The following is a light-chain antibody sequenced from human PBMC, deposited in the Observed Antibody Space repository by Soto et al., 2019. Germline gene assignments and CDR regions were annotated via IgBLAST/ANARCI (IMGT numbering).Light chain of an antibody. J-gene: IGLJ3*02. V-gene: IGLV2-14*03. Sequence: QSALTQPASVSGSPGQSITISCTGTSTDVGGYNFVSWYQQYPGEAPKLIIYEVSNRPSGVSNRFSGSKSGNTASLTISGLQAEDEADYHCSSYTGSHTPWVFGGGTKVTVL. CDR2: EVS. CDR1: STDVGGYNF. CDR3: SSYTGSHTPWV.